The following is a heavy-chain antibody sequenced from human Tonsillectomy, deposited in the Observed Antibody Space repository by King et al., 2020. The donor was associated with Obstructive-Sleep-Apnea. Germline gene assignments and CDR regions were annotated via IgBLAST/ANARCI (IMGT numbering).Heavy chain of an antibody. D-gene: IGHD5-12*01. V-gene: IGHV4-59*01. J-gene: IGHJ4*02. CDR1: GGSISSFY. CDR2: IYFSGST. CDR3: ARGVVATIFDY. Sequence: QLQESGPGLVKPSETLSLTCTVSGGSISSFYWNWIRQPPGKGLEWIGYIYFSGSTNYNPSLKSRVTISVDTSKNQFSLTLSSVTAADTAVYYCARGVVATIFDYWGQGTLVTVSS.